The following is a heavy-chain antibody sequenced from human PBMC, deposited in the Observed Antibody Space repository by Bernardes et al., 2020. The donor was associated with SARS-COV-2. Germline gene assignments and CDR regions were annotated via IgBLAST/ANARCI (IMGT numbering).Heavy chain of an antibody. CDR2: ISYDGSNT. J-gene: IGHJ6*02. CDR3: AKDLVLRYFDWLSDGMDV. V-gene: IGHV3-30*18. Sequence: GGSLRLSCAASGFTFSSYCMHWVRQAPGKGLEWVSVISYDGSNTYYADSVKGRFTISRDNSKNTLYLQMNSLRAEDTAVYYCAKDLVLRYFDWLSDGMDVWGQGTTVTVSS. D-gene: IGHD3-9*01. CDR1: GFTFSSYC.